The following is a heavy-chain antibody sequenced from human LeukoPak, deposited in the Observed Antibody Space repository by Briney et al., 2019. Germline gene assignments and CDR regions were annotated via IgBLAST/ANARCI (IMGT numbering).Heavy chain of an antibody. CDR3: ARGLSLARAYYFDY. Sequence: ASVKVSCKASGYTFTSYDINWVRQATGQGLEWMGWMNPNSGNTGYAQKFQGRVTITRSTSISTAYMELSSLRSEDTAVYYCARGLSLARAYYFDYWGQGTLVTVSS. CDR1: GYTFTSYD. CDR2: MNPNSGNT. J-gene: IGHJ4*02. V-gene: IGHV1-8*03.